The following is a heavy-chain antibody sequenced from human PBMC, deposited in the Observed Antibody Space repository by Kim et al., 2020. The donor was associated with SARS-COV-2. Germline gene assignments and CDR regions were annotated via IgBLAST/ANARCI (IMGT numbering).Heavy chain of an antibody. Sequence: SVKVSCKASGGTFSSHAFSWVRQAPGQGLEWMGGIIPIFRTANYAQKFQGRLTITADESTSTSYMELSSLRSEDTAVYFCARLEGLYGANSISDYWGQGTLVTVSS. D-gene: IGHD3-10*01. CDR3: ARLEGLYGANSISDY. V-gene: IGHV1-69*13. CDR1: GGTFSSHA. CDR2: IIPIFRTA. J-gene: IGHJ4*02.